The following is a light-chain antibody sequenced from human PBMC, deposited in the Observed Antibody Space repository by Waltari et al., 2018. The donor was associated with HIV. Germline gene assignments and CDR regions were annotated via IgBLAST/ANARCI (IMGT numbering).Light chain of an antibody. CDR1: AIAIGRYNY. CDR3: ASYTVNSTGV. V-gene: IGLV2-14*03. CDR2: DVN. J-gene: IGLJ1*01. Sequence: QSALSQPASVSASPGQSVAISCSGTAIAIGRYNYVSWYQQHPDKTPRLILFDVNNRPSVISDRFSGSKSGTTASLTISTVETDDEADYYCASYTVNSTGVFGSGTKLTVL.